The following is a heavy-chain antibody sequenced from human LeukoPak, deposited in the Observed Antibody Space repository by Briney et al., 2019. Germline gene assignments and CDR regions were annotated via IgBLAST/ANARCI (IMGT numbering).Heavy chain of an antibody. D-gene: IGHD5-18*01. Sequence: ASETLSLTCTVSGGSISSYYWSWIRQPPGKGLEWIGYIYYSGSTNYNPSLKSRVTISVDTSKNQFSLKLSSVTAADTAVYYCARLQGHMLYSYGYYFDSWGQGTLVTVSS. CDR2: IYYSGST. CDR3: ARLQGHMLYSYGYYFDS. CDR1: GGSISSYY. V-gene: IGHV4-59*08. J-gene: IGHJ4*02.